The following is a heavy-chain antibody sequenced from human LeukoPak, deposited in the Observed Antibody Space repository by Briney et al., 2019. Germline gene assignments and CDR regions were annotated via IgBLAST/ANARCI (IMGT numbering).Heavy chain of an antibody. V-gene: IGHV4-34*01. Sequence: SETLSLTCAVYGRSMTGYYWSWIRQTPGRGLEWVGEIHYTGATSYNPSLKSRATISTDPSKNQFSLRLSSVTAADTAVDYCARGNILTGYCFDFWGQGALVTVSS. D-gene: IGHD3-9*01. CDR2: IHYTGAT. CDR3: ARGNILTGYCFDF. J-gene: IGHJ4*02. CDR1: GRSMTGYY.